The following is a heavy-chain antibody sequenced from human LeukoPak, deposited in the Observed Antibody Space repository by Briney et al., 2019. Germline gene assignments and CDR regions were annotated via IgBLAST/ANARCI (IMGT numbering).Heavy chain of an antibody. Sequence: GGSLRLSCAASGFTFSSYEMNWVRQAPGKGLEWVSYISSSGSTIYYADSVKGRFTISRDNAKNSLYLQMNSLRAEDTAVYYCARVGPIWWSHATFDYWGQGTLVTVS. D-gene: IGHD2-21*01. V-gene: IGHV3-48*03. CDR3: ARVGPIWWSHATFDY. J-gene: IGHJ4*02. CDR1: GFTFSSYE. CDR2: ISSSGSTI.